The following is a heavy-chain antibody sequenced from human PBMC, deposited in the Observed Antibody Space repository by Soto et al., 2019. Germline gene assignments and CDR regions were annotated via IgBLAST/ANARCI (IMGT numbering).Heavy chain of an antibody. D-gene: IGHD3-10*01. CDR2: ISSSSSTI. Sequence: EVQLVESGGGLVHPGGSLRLSCAASGFTFSSYSMNWVRQAPGKGLEWVSYISSSSSTIYYADSVKGRFTISRDNAKNSLYLQMNSLRAEDTAVYYCATFPLLWFGEGPLWGQGTLVTVSS. CDR3: ATFPLLWFGEGPL. V-gene: IGHV3-48*01. CDR1: GFTFSSYS. J-gene: IGHJ4*02.